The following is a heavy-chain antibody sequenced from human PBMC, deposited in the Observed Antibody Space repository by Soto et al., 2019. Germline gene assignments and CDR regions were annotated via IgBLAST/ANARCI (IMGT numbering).Heavy chain of an antibody. J-gene: IGHJ5*02. CDR3: AKNQGVELVPLATVDWFDP. CDR2: ISGSGFKK. D-gene: IGHD1-26*01. Sequence: AGGSLRLSCAASGFIFENFGMSWVRQAPGKGLEWISSISGSGFKKYYADSVKGQFTISRDNSKSTVYLELNNLSAEDTAVYHCAKNQGVELVPLATVDWFDPWGQGSVVTVSS. CDR1: GFIFENFG. V-gene: IGHV3-23*01.